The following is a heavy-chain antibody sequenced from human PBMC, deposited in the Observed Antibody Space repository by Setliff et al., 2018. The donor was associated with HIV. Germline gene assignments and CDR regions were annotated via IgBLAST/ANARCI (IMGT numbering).Heavy chain of an antibody. D-gene: IGHD4-17*01. V-gene: IGHV1-18*01. CDR2: ISAYTGNA. J-gene: IGHJ6*03. CDR1: GYTFSDYG. Sequence: ASVKVSCKASGYTFSDYGVTWMRQAPGQGLEWVGWISAYTGNANYTQKLQGRITMTTDTYTGTAYMELRSLRSDDTAVYYCARWPTTASRYYYYYMDVWGKGTTVTVSS. CDR3: ARWPTTASRYYYYYMDV.